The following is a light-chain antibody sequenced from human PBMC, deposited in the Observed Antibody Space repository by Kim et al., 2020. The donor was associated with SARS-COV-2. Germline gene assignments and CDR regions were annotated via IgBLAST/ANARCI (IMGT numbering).Light chain of an antibody. CDR3: QQLNSYPPT. V-gene: IGKV1-9*01. CDR1: QRLRKY. Sequence: VGDRGTIPCRDSQRLRKYLATYQQRTGTATTHLNYAASTLQSGVPSRFSGSGSGTDFTLPISSLQTEDFATYYCQQLNSYPPTFGQGTKVDIK. J-gene: IGKJ1*01. CDR2: AAS.